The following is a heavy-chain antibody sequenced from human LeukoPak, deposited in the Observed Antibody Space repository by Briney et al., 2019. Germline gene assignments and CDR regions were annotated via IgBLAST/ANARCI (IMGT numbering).Heavy chain of an antibody. Sequence: GESLKISCKGSGYSFASYWIGWVRQMPGKGLEWMGIIYPGDSDTTYSPSFQGKVTISADKSISTSYLQWSSLQASDTAMYYCARQRSRGYFDYWGQGTLVTVSS. CDR2: IYPGDSDT. D-gene: IGHD6-13*01. CDR3: ARQRSRGYFDY. J-gene: IGHJ4*02. CDR1: GYSFASYW. V-gene: IGHV5-51*01.